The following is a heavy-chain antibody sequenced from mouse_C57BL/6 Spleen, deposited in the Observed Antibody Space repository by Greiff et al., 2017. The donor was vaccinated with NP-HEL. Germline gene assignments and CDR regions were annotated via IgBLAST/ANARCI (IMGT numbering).Heavy chain of an antibody. CDR1: GYTFTSYW. Sequence: QVQLQQPGAELVKPGASVKMSCKASGYTFTSYWITWVKQRPGQGLEWIGDIYPGSGSTNYNEKFKSKATLTVDTSSSTAYMQLSSLTSEDSAVYYWARDSSGPYYFDYWGQGTTLTVSS. CDR2: IYPGSGST. J-gene: IGHJ2*01. CDR3: ARDSSGPYYFDY. D-gene: IGHD3-2*02. V-gene: IGHV1-55*01.